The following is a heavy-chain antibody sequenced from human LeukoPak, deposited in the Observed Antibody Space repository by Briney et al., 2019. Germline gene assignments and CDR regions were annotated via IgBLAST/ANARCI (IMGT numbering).Heavy chain of an antibody. CDR2: IYYSGST. CDR3: ARHKGTISEYYFDY. V-gene: IGHV4-59*08. J-gene: IGHJ4*02. Sequence: SQTLSLTCTVSGGSISSYYWSWIRQPPGKGLEWIGYIYYSGSTKYNPSLKSRVTISVDTSKNQLSVKLSSVTAADTAMYYCARHKGTISEYYFDYWGQGTLVTVSS. CDR1: GGSISSYY. D-gene: IGHD2-21*01.